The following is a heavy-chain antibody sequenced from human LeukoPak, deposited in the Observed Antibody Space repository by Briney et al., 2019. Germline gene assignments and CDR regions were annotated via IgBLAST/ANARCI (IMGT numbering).Heavy chain of an antibody. CDR2: ISAYNGNT. Sequence: ASVKVSCKASGYTFTSYGISWVRQAPGQGLAWMGWISAYNGNTNYAQKLQGRVTMTTDTSTSTAYMELRSLRSDDTAVYYCARVFGSSWYSADAFDIWGQGTMVTVSS. CDR3: ARVFGSSWYSADAFDI. CDR1: GYTFTSYG. J-gene: IGHJ3*02. D-gene: IGHD6-13*01. V-gene: IGHV1-18*01.